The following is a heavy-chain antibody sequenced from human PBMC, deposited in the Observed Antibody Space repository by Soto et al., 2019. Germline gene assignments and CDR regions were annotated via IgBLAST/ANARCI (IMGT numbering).Heavy chain of an antibody. CDR3: ARGSPGKFDY. Sequence: PSETLSLTCAFYGVSFSGYYWSWIRQPPGKGLEWIGEINHSGSTNYNPSLKSRVTISVDTSKNQFSLKLSSVTAADTAVYYCARGSPGKFDYWGQGTLVTVSS. CDR2: INHSGST. J-gene: IGHJ4*02. CDR1: GVSFSGYY. V-gene: IGHV4-34*01.